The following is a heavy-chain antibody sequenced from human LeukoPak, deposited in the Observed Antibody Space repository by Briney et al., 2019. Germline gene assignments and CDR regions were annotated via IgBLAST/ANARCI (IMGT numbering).Heavy chain of an antibody. D-gene: IGHD4-17*01. J-gene: IGHJ4*02. CDR3: ANNMTTVTAFDY. Sequence: GGSLRLSCAASGFTFSSSAMHWVRQGPGKGLEWVAYIAHHGNNKYYADSVKGRVTISRDNSKGTLYLQMNSLRADDTAVYYCANNMTTVTAFDYWGQGTLVTVSS. CDR1: GFTFSSSA. V-gene: IGHV3-30*02. CDR2: IAHHGNNK.